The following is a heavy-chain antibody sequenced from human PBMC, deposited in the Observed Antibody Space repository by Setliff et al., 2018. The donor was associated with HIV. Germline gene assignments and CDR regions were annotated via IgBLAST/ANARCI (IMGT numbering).Heavy chain of an antibody. J-gene: IGHJ5*02. CDR3: ARDFTNFGVVISGCDP. V-gene: IGHV4-61*02. Sequence: SETLSLTCTVSGGSISSGDYYWSWIRQPAGKGLEWIGRIYTRGSANYNPSLKSRVTISGDTSKNQFSLKLSSVTAADPAVYYCARDFTNFGVVISGCDPCGQGTLVTV. D-gene: IGHD3-3*01. CDR1: GGSISSGDYY. CDR2: IYTRGSA.